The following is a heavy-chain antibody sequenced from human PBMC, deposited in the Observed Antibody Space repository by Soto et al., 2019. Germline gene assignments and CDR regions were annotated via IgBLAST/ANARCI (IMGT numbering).Heavy chain of an antibody. V-gene: IGHV3-30*18. Sequence: VRLSCAASGFALSSYGMRWVRQAPGKGLEWVAVISYDGSNKYYADSVKGRFTISRDNSKNTLYLQMNSLRAEDTAVYYCAKELTIFGVVIDYWGQGTLVTVSS. CDR1: GFALSSYG. CDR3: AKELTIFGVVIDY. CDR2: ISYDGSNK. D-gene: IGHD3-3*01. J-gene: IGHJ4*02.